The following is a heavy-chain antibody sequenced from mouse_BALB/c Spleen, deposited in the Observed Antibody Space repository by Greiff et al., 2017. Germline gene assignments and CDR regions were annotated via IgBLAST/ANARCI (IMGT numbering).Heavy chain of an antibody. D-gene: IGHD2-4*01. J-gene: IGHJ1*01. V-gene: IGHV8-12*01. CDR3: ARRGGATMITTRDGWYCDV. Sequence: QVTLKESGPGILQPSQTLSLTCSFSGFSLSTSGMGVSWIRQPSGKGLEWLAHIYWDDDKRYNPSLKSRLTISKDTSRNQVFLKITSVDTADTATYYCARRGGATMITTRDGWYCDVWGAGTTVTVSS. CDR2: IYWDDDK. CDR1: GFSLSTSGMG.